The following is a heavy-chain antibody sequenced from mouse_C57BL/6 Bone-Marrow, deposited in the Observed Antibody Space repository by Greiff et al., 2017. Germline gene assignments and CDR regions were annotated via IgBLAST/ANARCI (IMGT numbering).Heavy chain of an antibody. CDR3: ARLDY. J-gene: IGHJ4*01. Sequence: QVQLQQPGAELVMPGASVKLSCKASGYTFTSYWMHWVKQRPGHGLEWIGEIDPSDSYTNYNQKFKGKSTLTVDKSSSTAYMQLSSLTSEDSAVYYCARLDYWGQGTSVTVSS. CDR2: IDPSDSYT. V-gene: IGHV1-69*01. CDR1: GYTFTSYW.